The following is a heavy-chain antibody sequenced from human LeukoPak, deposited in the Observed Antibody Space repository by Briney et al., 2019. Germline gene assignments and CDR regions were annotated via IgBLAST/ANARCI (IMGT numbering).Heavy chain of an antibody. V-gene: IGHV4-34*01. CDR2: INHSGST. CDR3: ARGDYGGNSDWFDP. D-gene: IGHD4-23*01. Sequence: SETLSLTCAVYGGSFSGYYWTWIRQPPGKGLEWIGEINHSGSTNYNPSLKSRVTMSIDTSKNQFSLKLSSVTAADTAVYYCARGDYGGNSDWFDPWGQGTLVTVSS. CDR1: GGSFSGYY. J-gene: IGHJ5*02.